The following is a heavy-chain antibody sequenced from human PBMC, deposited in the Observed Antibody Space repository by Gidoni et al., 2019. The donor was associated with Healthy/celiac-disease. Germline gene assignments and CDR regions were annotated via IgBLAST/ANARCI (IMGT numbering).Heavy chain of an antibody. D-gene: IGHD6-19*01. CDR3: ARVGKGSRGWYDPFDD. Sequence: QVQLVQPGAEVKKPGASVQVSCKASGSTFTVYYKHWLRQAPGQGLEWMVWIHPNSGGTNYAQKFQGWVTMTRDTSSSTAYMELSRLISDDTAVYYCARVGKGSRGWYDPFDDWGQGTLVTVSS. CDR1: GSTFTVYY. J-gene: IGHJ4*02. CDR2: IHPNSGGT. V-gene: IGHV1-2*04.